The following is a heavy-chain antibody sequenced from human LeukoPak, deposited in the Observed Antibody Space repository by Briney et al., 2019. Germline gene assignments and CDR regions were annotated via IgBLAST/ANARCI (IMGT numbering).Heavy chain of an antibody. CDR1: GGSISSYY. J-gene: IGHJ5*02. CDR2: IYYSGST. Sequence: SETLSLTCTVSGGSISSYYWSWIRQPPGKGLEWIGYIYYSGSTNYNPSPKSRVTISVDTSKNQFSLKLSSVTAADTAVYYCATQRYDFWSGYSLGWFDPGAREPWSPSPQ. CDR3: ATQRYDFWSGYSLGWFDP. D-gene: IGHD3-3*01. V-gene: IGHV4-59*01.